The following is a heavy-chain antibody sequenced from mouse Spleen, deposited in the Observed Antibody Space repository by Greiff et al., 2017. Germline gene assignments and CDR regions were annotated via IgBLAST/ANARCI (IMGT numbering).Heavy chain of an antibody. V-gene: IGHV7-1*01. CDR3: ARDAMGVFDY. CDR2: SRNKANDYTT. Sequence: EVNLVESGGGLVQSGRSLRLSCATSGFTFSDFYMEWVRQAPGKGLEWIAASRNKANDYTTEYSASVKGRFIVSRDTSQSILYLQMNALRAEDTAIYYCARDAMGVFDYWGQGTTLTVSS. CDR1: GFTFSDFY. J-gene: IGHJ2*01.